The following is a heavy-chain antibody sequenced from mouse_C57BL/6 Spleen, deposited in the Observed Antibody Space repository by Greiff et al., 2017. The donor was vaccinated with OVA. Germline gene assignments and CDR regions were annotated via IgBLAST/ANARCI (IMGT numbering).Heavy chain of an antibody. CDR1: GFTFSDYG. Sequence: DVLLVESGGGLVKPGGSLKLSCAASGFTFSDYGMHWVRQAPEKGLEWVAYISRGNSTIYYADTVKGRFTISRDNAKNTLYLQMTRLTSEDTALYYCARRWWNVDFDYWGQGTTLTVSS. CDR2: ISRGNSTI. J-gene: IGHJ2*01. CDR3: ARRWWNVDFDY. V-gene: IGHV5-17*01. D-gene: IGHD1-1*02.